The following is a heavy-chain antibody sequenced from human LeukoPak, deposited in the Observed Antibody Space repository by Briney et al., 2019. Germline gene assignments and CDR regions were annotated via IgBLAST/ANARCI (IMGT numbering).Heavy chain of an antibody. CDR3: ASVIGAGYYYGMDV. CDR2: IYSGGST. CDR1: GFTVSSDY. D-gene: IGHD2-21*01. Sequence: PGGSLRPSCAASGFTVSSDYMSWVRQAPGKGLEWVSVIYSGGSTYYADSVKGRFTISRDNSKNTLYLQMNSLRAEDTAVYYCASVIGAGYYYGMDVWGQGTTVTVSS. V-gene: IGHV3-53*01. J-gene: IGHJ6*02.